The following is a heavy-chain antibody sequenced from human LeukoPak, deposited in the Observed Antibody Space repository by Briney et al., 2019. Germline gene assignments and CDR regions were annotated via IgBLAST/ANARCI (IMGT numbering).Heavy chain of an antibody. CDR1: GFTFSSYS. J-gene: IGHJ4*02. D-gene: IGHD6-13*01. Sequence: GGSLRLSCAASGFTFSSYSMNWVRQAPGKGLEWVSSISSSSSYIYYADSVKGRFTISRDNAKNTLYLQMNNLRAEDTAVYYCAKDRRGIAYYFDYWGQGTLVTVSS. CDR2: ISSSSSYI. CDR3: AKDRRGIAYYFDY. V-gene: IGHV3-21*04.